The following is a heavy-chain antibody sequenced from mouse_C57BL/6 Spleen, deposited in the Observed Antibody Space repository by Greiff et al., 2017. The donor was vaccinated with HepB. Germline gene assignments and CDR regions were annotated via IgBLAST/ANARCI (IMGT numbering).Heavy chain of an antibody. J-gene: IGHJ1*03. CDR2: INPNYGTT. CDR1: GYSFTDYN. CDR3: ARIYGNYEDWYFDV. Sequence: LVESGPELVKPGASVKISCKASGYSFTDYNMNWVKQSNGKSLEWIGVINPNYGTTSYNQKFKGKATLTVDQSSSTAYMQLNSLTSEDSAVYYCARIYGNYEDWYFDVWGTGTTVTVSS. D-gene: IGHD2-1*01. V-gene: IGHV1-39*01.